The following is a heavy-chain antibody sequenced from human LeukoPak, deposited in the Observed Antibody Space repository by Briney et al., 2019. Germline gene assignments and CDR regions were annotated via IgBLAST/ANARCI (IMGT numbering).Heavy chain of an antibody. CDR2: IWYDGRDK. CDR1: GFSFSGCG. Sequence: PGGSLRLSCAASGFSFSGCGMHWVRQAPGKGLEWVAFIWYDGRDKYYADSVKGQSTISRDNSKNALYLQMNSLRPEDTAVYYCAKDPYSYGSYFDYWGQGTVVTVSS. CDR3: AKDPYSYGSYFDY. D-gene: IGHD5-18*01. V-gene: IGHV3-30*02. J-gene: IGHJ4*02.